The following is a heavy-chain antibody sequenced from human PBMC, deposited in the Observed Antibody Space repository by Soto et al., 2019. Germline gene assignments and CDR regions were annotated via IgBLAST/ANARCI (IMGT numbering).Heavy chain of an antibody. Sequence: QVQLVESGGGVVQPGRSLRLSCAASGFTFSSYGMRWVRQAPGKGLEWVAVISYDGSNKYYADSVKGRFTISRDNSKNTLYLQMNSLRAEDTAVYYCAKGVVWGPEDYWGQGTLVTVSS. CDR3: AKGVVWGPEDY. J-gene: IGHJ4*02. D-gene: IGHD3-16*01. CDR1: GFTFSSYG. V-gene: IGHV3-30*18. CDR2: ISYDGSNK.